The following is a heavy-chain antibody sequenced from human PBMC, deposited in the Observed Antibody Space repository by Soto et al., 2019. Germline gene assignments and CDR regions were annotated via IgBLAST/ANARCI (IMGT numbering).Heavy chain of an antibody. Sequence: ASVKVSCKASGYTFTSYAMHWVRQAPGQRLEWMGWINAGNGNTKYSQKFQGRVTITRDTSASTAYMELSSLRSEDTAVYYCARPSYFGPPFSPGDIRYFDSNVILVNWFDPWGQGTLVTVSS. CDR1: GYTFTSYA. CDR2: INAGNGNT. J-gene: IGHJ5*02. CDR3: ARPSYFGPPFSPGDIRYFDSNVILVNWFDP. D-gene: IGHD3-9*01. V-gene: IGHV1-3*01.